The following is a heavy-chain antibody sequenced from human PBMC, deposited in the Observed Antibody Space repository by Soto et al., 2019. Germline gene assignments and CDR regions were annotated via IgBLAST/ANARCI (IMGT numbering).Heavy chain of an antibody. V-gene: IGHV3-74*01. CDR3: ARENSRSYYFDY. J-gene: IGHJ4*02. D-gene: IGHD6-6*01. CDR2: IHSDGSAT. CDR1: GFTFSTYW. Sequence: GGSLRLSCAASGFTFSTYWMHWIRQAPGKGLVWVSRIHSDGSATNYADPVKGRFTISRDNAKNTLYLQMNSLRAEDTAVYYCARENSRSYYFDYWGQGTLVTVSS.